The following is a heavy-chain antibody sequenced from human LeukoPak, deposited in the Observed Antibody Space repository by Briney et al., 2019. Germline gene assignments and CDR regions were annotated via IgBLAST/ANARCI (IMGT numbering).Heavy chain of an antibody. D-gene: IGHD5-12*01. V-gene: IGHV4-59*08. CDR2: IYYSGST. J-gene: IGHJ4*02. CDR1: GGSISSYY. Sequence: SETLSLTCTVSGGSISSYYWSWIRQPPGKGLEWIGYIYYSGSTNYNPSLKSRVTISVDTSKNQFSLKLSSVTAADTAVYYCARGNIVAHVVPYDYWGQGTLVTVSS. CDR3: ARGNIVAHVVPYDY.